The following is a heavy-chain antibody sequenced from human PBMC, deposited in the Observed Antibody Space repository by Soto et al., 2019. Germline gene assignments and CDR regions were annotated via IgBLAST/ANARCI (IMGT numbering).Heavy chain of an antibody. CDR1: GGTFSSYA. V-gene: IGHV1-69*01. D-gene: IGHD2-2*01. CDR3: SRSQGSSTSLEIYYYYYYGMDV. J-gene: IGHJ6*02. Sequence: QVQLVQSGDEVKKPGSSVKVSCKASGGTFSSYAISWVRQAPGQGLEWMRGIIPISDTTNYAQKFQGRVTITSDESTSIAYMELSSLRSEDTAVYYCSRSQGSSTSLEIYYYYYYGMDVWGQGTTVTVSS. CDR2: IIPISDTT.